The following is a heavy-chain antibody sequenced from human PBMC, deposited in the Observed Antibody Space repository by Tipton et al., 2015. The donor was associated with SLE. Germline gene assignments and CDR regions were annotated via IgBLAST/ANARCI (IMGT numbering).Heavy chain of an antibody. V-gene: IGHV4-39*07. CDR2: INHSGNT. CDR1: GGSISSSSYH. CDR3: ARIGPQLWLPSGYYFDC. D-gene: IGHD5-24*01. Sequence: TLSLTCTVSGGSISSSSYHWGWIRQPPGKGLEWIGEINHSGNTNYNPSLKSRVGISVDTSKNQFSLKLTSVTAADTAIYYCARIGPQLWLPSGYYFDCWGQGTLVTVSS. J-gene: IGHJ4*02.